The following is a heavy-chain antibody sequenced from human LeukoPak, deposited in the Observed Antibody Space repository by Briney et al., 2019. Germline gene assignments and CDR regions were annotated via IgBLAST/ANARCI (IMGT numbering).Heavy chain of an antibody. J-gene: IGHJ4*02. CDR3: TRGPRYCSGGSCFLNC. CDR2: IRSKAYGGTT. D-gene: IGHD2-15*01. V-gene: IGHV3-49*04. Sequence: GGSLRLSCTASGFTFGDYAMSCVRQAPGKGREWVGFIRSKAYGGTTEYAASVKGRLTISRDDSKSIAYLQMNSLKTEDKAVYYCTRGPRYCSGGSCFLNCWGQGTLVTVSS. CDR1: GFTFGDYA.